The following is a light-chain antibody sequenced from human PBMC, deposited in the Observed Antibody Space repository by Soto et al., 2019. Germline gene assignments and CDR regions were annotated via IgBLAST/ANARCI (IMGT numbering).Light chain of an antibody. J-gene: IGKJ4*01. Sequence: EIVLTQSPATLSVSPGKRATLSCRASQSVTSNLAWYQQKPGQAPRLLIYGASTRATGIPARFSGIGSGTEFTLTISSRQAEDFAVYYCQQYNNWPPLTFGGGTKVEIK. CDR1: QSVTSN. V-gene: IGKV3-15*01. CDR2: GAS. CDR3: QQYNNWPPLT.